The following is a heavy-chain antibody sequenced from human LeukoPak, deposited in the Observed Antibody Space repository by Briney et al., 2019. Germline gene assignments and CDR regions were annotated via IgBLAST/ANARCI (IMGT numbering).Heavy chain of an antibody. D-gene: IGHD3-22*01. CDR2: ISAYNGNT. J-gene: IGHJ1*01. CDR3: ARDYYDSSGYAEYFQH. CDR1: GYTFTNYG. V-gene: IGHV1-18*01. Sequence: ASVKVPCKASGYTFTNYGISWVRQAPGQGLEWMGWISAYNGNTNYAQKLQGRVNMTTDTSTNTAYMELRSLRSDDTAVYYCARDYYDSSGYAEYFQHWGQGTLVTVSS.